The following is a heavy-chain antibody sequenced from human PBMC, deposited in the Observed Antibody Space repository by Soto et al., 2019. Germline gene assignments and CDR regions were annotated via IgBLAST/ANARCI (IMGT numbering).Heavy chain of an antibody. CDR3: ARDNVHGSGIY. CDR2: IYYSGST. D-gene: IGHD3-10*01. J-gene: IGHJ4*02. Sequence: QLQLQESGPGLVKPSQTLSLTCTVSGGSISSGGYYWSWIRQHPGKGLEWIGYIYYSGSTYYNPSRKIRVTISVDTSKTQCSLKLSSVTAADTAVYYCARDNVHGSGIYWGQGTLVTVSS. CDR1: GGSISSGGYY. V-gene: IGHV4-31*03.